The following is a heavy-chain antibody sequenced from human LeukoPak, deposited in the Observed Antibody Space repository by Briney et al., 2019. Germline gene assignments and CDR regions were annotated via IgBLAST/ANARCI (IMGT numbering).Heavy chain of an antibody. V-gene: IGHV1-69*13. D-gene: IGHD2-2*02. CDR2: IIPIFGTA. Sequence: SVKVSCKASGGTFSSYAISWVRQAPGQGLEWMGGIIPIFGTANYAQKFQGRVTIAADESTSTAYMELSSLRSEDTAVYYCARLNCSSTSCYTFGRDYFDYWGQGTLVTVSS. J-gene: IGHJ4*02. CDR3: ARLNCSSTSCYTFGRDYFDY. CDR1: GGTFSSYA.